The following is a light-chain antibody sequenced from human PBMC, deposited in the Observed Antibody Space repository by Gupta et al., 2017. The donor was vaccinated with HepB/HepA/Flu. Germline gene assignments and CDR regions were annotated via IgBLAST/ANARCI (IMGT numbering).Light chain of an antibody. CDR1: QGIRNE. CDR3: LQDNSSPWT. J-gene: IGKJ1*01. Sequence: AIQMTQSPSSLSASVGDRVTITCRASQGIRNELAWYQQKPGQAPNLLIYSASSLQTGVPARFSGSGSGTDFTLTISSLQPEDFATYYCLQDNSSPWTFGQGTKVDI. CDR2: SAS. V-gene: IGKV1-6*01.